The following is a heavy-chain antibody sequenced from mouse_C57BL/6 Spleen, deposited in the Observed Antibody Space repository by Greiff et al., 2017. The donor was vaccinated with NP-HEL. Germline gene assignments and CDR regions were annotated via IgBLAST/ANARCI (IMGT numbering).Heavy chain of an antibody. J-gene: IGHJ1*03. D-gene: IGHD2-4*01. CDR2: IYPSASET. CDR1: GYTFTSYW. Sequence: QVQLKQPGAELVRPGSSVKLSCKASGYTFTSYWMDWVKQRHGQGLEWLGNIYPSASETHYNQKFKDKATLTVDKSSSTAYMQLSSLTSEDSAVYYCARYDYDAYFDVWGTGTTVTVSS. CDR3: ARYDYDAYFDV. V-gene: IGHV1-61*01.